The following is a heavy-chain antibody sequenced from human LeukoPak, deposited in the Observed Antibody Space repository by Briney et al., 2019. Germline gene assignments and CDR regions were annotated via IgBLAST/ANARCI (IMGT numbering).Heavy chain of an antibody. Sequence: SVKVSCKASGGTFSSYAISWVRQAPGQGLEWMGGIIPIFGTANYAQKFQGRVTITADESTSTAYMELSSLRSEDTAVYYSARMLLTYYDSSGSYGMDVWGQGTTVTVSS. CDR1: GGTFSSYA. V-gene: IGHV1-69*13. J-gene: IGHJ6*02. D-gene: IGHD3-22*01. CDR2: IIPIFGTA. CDR3: ARMLLTYYDSSGSYGMDV.